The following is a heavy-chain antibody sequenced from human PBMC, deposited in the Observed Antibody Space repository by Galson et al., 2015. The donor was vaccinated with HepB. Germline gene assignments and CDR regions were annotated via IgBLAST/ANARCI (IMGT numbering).Heavy chain of an antibody. Sequence: LEWIGEIYHTGSSIYNPSLKSRVTISGDKFKNHFSLNLTSVTAADTAVYFCAGRRVLSNGYFDYWGQGTLVTVSS. D-gene: IGHD2/OR15-2a*01. CDR3: AGRRVLSNGYFDY. CDR2: IYHTGSS. V-gene: IGHV4-4*01. J-gene: IGHJ4*02.